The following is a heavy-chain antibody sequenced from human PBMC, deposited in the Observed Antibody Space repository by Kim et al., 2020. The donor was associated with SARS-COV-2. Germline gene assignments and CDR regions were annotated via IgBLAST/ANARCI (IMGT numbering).Heavy chain of an antibody. J-gene: IGHJ6*02. D-gene: IGHD3-3*01. V-gene: IGHV3-74*01. CDR2: VNSDGTST. CDR3: ARDEWYDLDV. Sequence: GGSLRLSCAGSVFPFPCTFLPFLLQAPWQGLVWVSFVNSDGTSTTYADSVKGRFAISRDNAKNTLYLQMNSLRPEDRAVYYCARDEWYDLDVWGPGTTV. CDR1: VFPFPCTF.